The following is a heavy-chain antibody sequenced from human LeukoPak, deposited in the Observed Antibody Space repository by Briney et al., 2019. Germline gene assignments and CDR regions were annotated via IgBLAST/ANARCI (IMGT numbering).Heavy chain of an antibody. J-gene: IGHJ6*04. CDR1: GFTFSSYS. CDR2: ISSSSSHI. CDR3: ARDPFTIFGVVTPAGWDV. V-gene: IGHV3-21*01. D-gene: IGHD3-3*01. Sequence: GGSLRLSCAASGFTFSSYSMNWVRQAPGKGLEWVSSISSSSSHIYYADSVKGRFTISRDNAKNSLYLQMNSLRAEDTAVYYCARDPFTIFGVVTPAGWDVWGKGTTVTVSS.